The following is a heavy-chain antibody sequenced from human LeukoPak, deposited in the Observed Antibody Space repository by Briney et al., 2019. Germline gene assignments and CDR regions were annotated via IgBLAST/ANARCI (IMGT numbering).Heavy chain of an antibody. CDR3: ARLNSGWDNYYYYYMDV. J-gene: IGHJ6*03. V-gene: IGHV4-4*02. D-gene: IGHD6-19*01. CDR1: GFTFNNAW. Sequence: GSLRLSCAASGFTFNNAWMSWVRQPPGKGLEWIGSTYYSGSTYYNPSLKSRVTISVDTSKNQFSLKLSSVTAADTAVYYCARLNSGWDNYYYYYMDVWGKGTTVTVSS. CDR2: TYYSGST.